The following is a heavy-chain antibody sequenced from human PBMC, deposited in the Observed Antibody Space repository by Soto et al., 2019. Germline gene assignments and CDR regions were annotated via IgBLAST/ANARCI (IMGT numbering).Heavy chain of an antibody. J-gene: IGHJ4*02. CDR2: IYPGDSDA. D-gene: IGHD6-19*01. Sequence: PGDSLKISCKGSGYSFTSYLIGWVRQMPGKGLEWMGIIYPGDSDARYSPSFQGQVTISADKSISTAYLQWSSLKASDTAMYYCARRVAVAGISPFDYWGQGTPVTVSS. CDR3: ARRVAVAGISPFDY. V-gene: IGHV5-51*01. CDR1: GYSFTSYL.